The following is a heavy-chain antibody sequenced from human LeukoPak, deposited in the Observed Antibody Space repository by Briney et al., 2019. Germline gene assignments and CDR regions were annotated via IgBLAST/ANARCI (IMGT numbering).Heavy chain of an antibody. CDR2: IYYSGST. CDR3: ARVGDSSGWYSSYFDL. Sequence: SETLSLTCTVSGGSISSYYWSWIRQPPGKGLEWIGYIYYSGSTNYNPSLKSRVTISVDTSKNQFSLKLSSVTAADTAVYYCARVGDSSGWYSSYFDLWGRGTLVTVSS. CDR1: GGSISSYY. V-gene: IGHV4-59*01. D-gene: IGHD6-19*01. J-gene: IGHJ2*01.